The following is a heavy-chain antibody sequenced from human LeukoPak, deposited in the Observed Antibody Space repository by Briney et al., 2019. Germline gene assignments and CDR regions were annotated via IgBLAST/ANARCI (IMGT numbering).Heavy chain of an antibody. D-gene: IGHD3-10*01. J-gene: IGHJ6*02. CDR3: ARVGGSGSYSYYGMVV. CDR2: ITSSGGNV. V-gene: IGHV3-48*03. CDR1: GFTLSSYE. Sequence: GGSLRLSCAASGFTLSSYEMNWVRQAPGKGLEWVAYITSSGGNVYYADSVKGRFTISRDNAKNSLYLQMNSLRAEDTAVYYCARVGGSGSYSYYGMVVWGQGTTVTVSS.